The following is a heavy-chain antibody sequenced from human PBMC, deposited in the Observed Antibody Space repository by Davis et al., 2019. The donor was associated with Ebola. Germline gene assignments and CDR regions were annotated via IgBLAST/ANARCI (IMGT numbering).Heavy chain of an antibody. J-gene: IGHJ4*02. CDR1: GFTFSSYS. CDR2: LGLSADT. V-gene: IGHV3-23*01. CDR3: AKNRAVAGRGYFDY. D-gene: IGHD6-19*01. Sequence: GESLKISCAASGFTFSSYSMSWVRQSPGKGLEWVSTLGLSADTYYADSVKGRFTISRDNSKNTLYLQMNSLRAEDTAVYYCAKNRAVAGRGYFDYWGQGTLVTVSS.